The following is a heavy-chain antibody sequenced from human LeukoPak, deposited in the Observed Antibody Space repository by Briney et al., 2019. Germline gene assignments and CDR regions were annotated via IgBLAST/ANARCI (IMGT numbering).Heavy chain of an antibody. Sequence: ASVKVSCKASGYTFTSYDINWVRQATGQGLEWMGRMNPNSGNTGYAQKFQGRVTMTRNTSISTAYMELSSLRSEDTAVYYCARGSEYYYDSSGYNDYWGQGTLVTVSS. CDR3: ARGSEYYYDSSGYNDY. V-gene: IGHV1-8*01. CDR2: MNPNSGNT. CDR1: GYTFTSYD. D-gene: IGHD3-22*01. J-gene: IGHJ4*02.